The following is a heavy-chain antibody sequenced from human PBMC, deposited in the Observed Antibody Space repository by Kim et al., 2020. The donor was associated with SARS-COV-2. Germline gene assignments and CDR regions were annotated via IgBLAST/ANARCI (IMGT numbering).Heavy chain of an antibody. V-gene: IGHV4-34*01. CDR3: ASFTTGGSVWSSWYGHDAFDI. CDR2: INHSGST. CDR1: GGSFSGYY. Sequence: SQTLSLTCAVYGGSFSGYYWSWIRQPPGKGLEWIGEINHSGSTNYNPSLKSRVTISVDTSKNQFSLKLSSVTAADTAVYYCASFTTGGSVWSSWYGHDAFDIWGQGTMVTVSS. D-gene: IGHD6-13*01. J-gene: IGHJ3*02.